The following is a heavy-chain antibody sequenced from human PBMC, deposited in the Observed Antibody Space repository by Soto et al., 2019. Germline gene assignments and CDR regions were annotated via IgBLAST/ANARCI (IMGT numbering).Heavy chain of an antibody. CDR1: GYTFTSYD. CDR3: ARERSAAGTGWFDP. D-gene: IGHD6-13*01. V-gene: IGHV1-8*01. CDR2: MNPNSGNT. J-gene: IGHJ5*02. Sequence: QVQLVQSGAEVKKPGASVKVSCKASGYTFTSYDINWVRQATGQGLEWMGWMNPNSGNTGYAQKFQGRVTMTRNTSISTAYRDLSSLRSEDTAVYYCARERSAAGTGWFDPWGQGTLVTVSS.